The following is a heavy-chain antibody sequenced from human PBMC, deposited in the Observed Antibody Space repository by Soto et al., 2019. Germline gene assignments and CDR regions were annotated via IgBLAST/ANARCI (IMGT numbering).Heavy chain of an antibody. D-gene: IGHD5-18*01. CDR1: GFTFSSFA. Sequence: GGSLRLSCAASGFTFSSFALSWVRQAPGKGLEWVSAISGSGDGTDYADSVKGRFTISRDTSKNTLYLQMNSLRAEDTAEYYCGGPGYSSQRYWGQGAMVTVSS. J-gene: IGHJ4*02. CDR2: ISGSGDGT. V-gene: IGHV3-23*01. CDR3: GGPGYSSQRY.